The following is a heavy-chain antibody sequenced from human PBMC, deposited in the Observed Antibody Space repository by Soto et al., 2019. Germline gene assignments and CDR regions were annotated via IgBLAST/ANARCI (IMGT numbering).Heavy chain of an antibody. CDR3: ARVEGLVFPAYFDY. CDR2: ISAYNGNT. D-gene: IGHD3-3*01. J-gene: IGHJ4*02. V-gene: IGHV1-18*01. Sequence: GSAAKVASNPSGYTFPSSVIRWVLQALGQGLEWMGWISAYNGNTNYAQKIQGRVTMTTDTSTSTAYMELRSLRSDDTAVYYCARVEGLVFPAYFDYWGQGTLVTVSS. CDR1: GYTFPSSV.